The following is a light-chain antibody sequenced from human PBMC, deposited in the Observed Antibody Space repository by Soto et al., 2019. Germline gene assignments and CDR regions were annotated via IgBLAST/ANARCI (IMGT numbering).Light chain of an antibody. V-gene: IGKV3-20*01. J-gene: IGKJ1*01. Sequence: EIVLTQSPGTLSLSPGERATLSCGASQSVTSNYLAWYQQKPGQAPRLLIFGASTRATGIPDRFSGSGSGTDFTLTISSLQPEDFATYYCQQLNSYPRTFGQGTKVDIK. CDR1: QSVTSNY. CDR3: QQLNSYPRT. CDR2: GAS.